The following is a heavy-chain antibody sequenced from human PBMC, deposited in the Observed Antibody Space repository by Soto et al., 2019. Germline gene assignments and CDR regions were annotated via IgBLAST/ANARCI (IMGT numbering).Heavy chain of an antibody. V-gene: IGHV1-3*01. D-gene: IGHD3-9*01. Sequence: ASVKVSCKASGYTFINYYIHWVRQAPGQGLEWMGWINAGNGNTKYSQKFQGRVTITRDTSASTAYMELSSLRSEDTAVYYCARGPYDILTGYYQFFDYWGQGTLVTVSS. CDR1: GYTFINYY. CDR2: INAGNGNT. CDR3: ARGPYDILTGYYQFFDY. J-gene: IGHJ4*02.